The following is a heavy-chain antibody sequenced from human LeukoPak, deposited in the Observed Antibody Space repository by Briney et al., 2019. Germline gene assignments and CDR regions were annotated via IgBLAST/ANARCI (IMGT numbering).Heavy chain of an antibody. CDR2: ISSSSSYI. CDR3: AGQPRYSGYEPPD. CDR1: GFTFCSYS. D-gene: IGHD5-12*01. J-gene: IGHJ4*02. V-gene: IGHV3-21*01. Sequence: RGSLRLSCVASGFTFCSYSMNSGCQGPRERVWWVSYISSSSSYIYYADSVKRRFTISRDNAKHSLYLQMNSLRADDTAVYYCAGQPRYSGYEPPDWGQGTLVTVSS.